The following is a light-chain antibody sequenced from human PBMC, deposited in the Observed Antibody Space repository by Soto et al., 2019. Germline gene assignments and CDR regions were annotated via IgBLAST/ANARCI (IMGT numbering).Light chain of an antibody. CDR2: EGS. CDR1: SSDVGSYDL. CDR3: CSSAPSRTFV. J-gene: IGLJ1*01. Sequence: QSALTQPASVSGSPGQSITISCTGTSSDVGSYDLVSWYQQHPGKAPKLIIYEGSKRPLGVSDRFSGSEPNNTASLTISGLQAEDEADYYCCSSAPSRTFVFGTGTKLTVL. V-gene: IGLV2-23*01.